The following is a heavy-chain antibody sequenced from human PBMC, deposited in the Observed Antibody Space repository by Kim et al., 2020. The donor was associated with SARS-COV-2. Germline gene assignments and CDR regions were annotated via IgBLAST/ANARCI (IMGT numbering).Heavy chain of an antibody. D-gene: IGHD3-3*01. V-gene: IGHV1-8*01. J-gene: IGHJ6*02. Sequence: ASVKVSCKASGYTFTSYDINWVRQATGQGLEWMGWMNPKSGNTGYAQKFQGRVTMTRNTAISTAYMELSSLRSEDTAVYYCAKGSNLGGYYYYGLDVWGQGTTVTVSS. CDR2: MNPKSGNT. CDR1: GYTFTSYD. CDR3: AKGSNLGGYYYYGLDV.